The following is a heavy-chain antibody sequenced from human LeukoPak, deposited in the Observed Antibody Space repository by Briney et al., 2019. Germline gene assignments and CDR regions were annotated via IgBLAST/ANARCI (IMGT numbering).Heavy chain of an antibody. V-gene: IGHV4-39*01. Sequence: SETLSLTCTVSGGSISSSSYYWGWIRQPPGKGLEWIGSIYYSGSTYYNPSLKSRVTISVDTSKSQFSLKLSSVTAADTAVYYCARLSRYDSSGPTYYFDYWGQGTLVTVSS. CDR2: IYYSGST. CDR3: ARLSRYDSSGPTYYFDY. CDR1: GGSISSSSYY. D-gene: IGHD3-22*01. J-gene: IGHJ4*02.